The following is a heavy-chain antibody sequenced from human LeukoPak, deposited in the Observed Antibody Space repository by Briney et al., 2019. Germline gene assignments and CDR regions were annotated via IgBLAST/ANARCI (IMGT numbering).Heavy chain of an antibody. J-gene: IGHJ4*02. CDR1: GGSISSGGYY. Sequence: SETLSLTCTVSGGSISSGGYYWSWIRQPPGKGLEWIGEINHSGSTNYNPSLKSRVTISVDTSKNQFSLKLSSVTAADTAVYYCARVWVGAMGPPGYFDYWGQGTLVTVSS. CDR3: ARVWVGAMGPPGYFDY. D-gene: IGHD5-18*01. CDR2: INHSGST. V-gene: IGHV4-39*07.